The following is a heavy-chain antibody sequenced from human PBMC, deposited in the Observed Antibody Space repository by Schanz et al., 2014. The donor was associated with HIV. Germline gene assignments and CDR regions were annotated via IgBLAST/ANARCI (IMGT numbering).Heavy chain of an antibody. CDR3: VRGIASTGGDYWHFDL. D-gene: IGHD7-27*01. V-gene: IGHV4-31*03. CDR2: TYNRGTT. J-gene: IGHJ2*01. CDR1: GTSISRGGFY. Sequence: QVHLQESGPGLVKPSQNLSLTCSVSGTSISRGGFYWIWIRQHPGEGLEWIGYTYNRGTTYYNPSLKSRVSISVDTSKNLFSLELTSVTAADTAVYYCVRGIASTGGDYWHFDLWGRGTLVTVTS.